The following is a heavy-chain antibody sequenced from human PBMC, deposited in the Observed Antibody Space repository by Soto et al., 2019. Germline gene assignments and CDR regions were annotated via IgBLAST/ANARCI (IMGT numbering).Heavy chain of an antibody. CDR3: ARSGGSCYSCYYYYMDV. J-gene: IGHJ6*03. V-gene: IGHV1-69*13. D-gene: IGHD2-15*01. Sequence: SVKVSCKASGGTFSSYAISWVRQAPGQGLEWMGGIIPIFGTANYAQKFQGRVTITADESTSTAYMELSSLRSEDTAVYYCARSGGSCYSCYYYYMDVWGKGTTVTVSS. CDR2: IIPIFGTA. CDR1: GGTFSSYA.